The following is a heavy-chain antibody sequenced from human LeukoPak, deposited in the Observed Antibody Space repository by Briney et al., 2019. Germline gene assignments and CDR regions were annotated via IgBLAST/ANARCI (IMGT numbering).Heavy chain of an antibody. CDR2: IYYSGST. V-gene: IGHV4-39*01. CDR3: ARRWLVPGYFDY. D-gene: IGHD6-19*01. CDR1: GGSISSSSYY. J-gene: IGHJ4*02. Sequence: SETLSLTCTVSGGSISSSSYYWGWIRQPPGQGLEWIGSIYYSGSTYYNPSLKSRVTIYVDTSKNQFSLKLSSVTAADTAVYYCARRWLVPGYFDYWGQGTLVTVSS.